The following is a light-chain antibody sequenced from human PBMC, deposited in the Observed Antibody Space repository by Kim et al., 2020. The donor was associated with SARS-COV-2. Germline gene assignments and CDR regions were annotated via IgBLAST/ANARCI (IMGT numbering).Light chain of an antibody. V-gene: IGLV2-8*01. J-gene: IGLJ2*01. CDR2: EVT. Sequence: QSALTQPPSASGSPGQSVTISCTGTSSDVGGYNYVSWYQQYPGKAPKVMIYEVTRRPSGVPDRFSGSKSGNTASLTVSGLQVEDEADYYCSSYARSDTVVFGGGTQLTVL. CDR3: SSYARSDTVV. CDR1: SSDVGGYNY.